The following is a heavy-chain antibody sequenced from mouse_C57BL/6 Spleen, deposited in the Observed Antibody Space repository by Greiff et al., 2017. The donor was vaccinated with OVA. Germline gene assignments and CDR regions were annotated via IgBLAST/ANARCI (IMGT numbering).Heavy chain of an antibody. CDR2: ISNGGGST. V-gene: IGHV5-12*01. J-gene: IGHJ2*01. CDR3: ARRTPFYGSLDY. D-gene: IGHD1-1*01. Sequence: EVHLVESGGGLVQPGGSLKLSCAASGFTFSDYYMYWVRQTPEKRLEWVAYISNGGGSTYYPDTVKGRFTISRDNAKNTLYLQMSRLKSEDTAMYYCARRTPFYGSLDYWGQGTTLTVSS. CDR1: GFTFSDYY.